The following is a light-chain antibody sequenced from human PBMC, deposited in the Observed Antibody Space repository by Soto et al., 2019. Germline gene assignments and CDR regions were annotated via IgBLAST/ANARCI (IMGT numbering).Light chain of an antibody. J-gene: IGKJ3*01. CDR2: GAS. V-gene: IGKV3-20*01. CDR1: QSVSSSY. CDR3: QLYDRSPPGFT. Sequence: EVVLTQSPGTLSLSPGESATLSCRASQSVSSSYLAWYQHKPGQAPRLLIYGASTRASGIPDRFSGGGSGTDFTLTISRLEPEDFAVYYCQLYDRSPPGFTFGPGTKVDI.